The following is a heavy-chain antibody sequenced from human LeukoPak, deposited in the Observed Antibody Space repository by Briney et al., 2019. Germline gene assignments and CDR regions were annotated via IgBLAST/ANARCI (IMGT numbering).Heavy chain of an antibody. V-gene: IGHV1-2*02. Sequence: ASVKVSCKASGYTFTGYYMHWVRQAPGQGLEWMGWINPNSGGTNYAQKFQGRVTMTRDTSISTAYMELSRLRSDDTAVYYCARDIADYGDHVWSDPWGQGTLVTVSS. J-gene: IGHJ5*02. CDR3: ARDIADYGDHVWSDP. D-gene: IGHD4-17*01. CDR1: GYTFTGYY. CDR2: INPNSGGT.